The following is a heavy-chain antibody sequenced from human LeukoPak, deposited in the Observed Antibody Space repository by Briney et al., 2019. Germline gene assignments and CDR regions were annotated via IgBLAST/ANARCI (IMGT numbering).Heavy chain of an antibody. CDR2: ISAHNGNT. D-gene: IGHD6-13*01. Sequence: GASVKVSCKASGYTFTSYGISWVRQAPRQALEWMGWISAHNGNTNNAQKLQGRVTITTDTSTSTAYMELRSLRSDDTAVDYCATGIAAAGLPGYWGQGTLVTVSS. CDR3: ATGIAAAGLPGY. J-gene: IGHJ4*02. V-gene: IGHV1-18*01. CDR1: GYTFTSYG.